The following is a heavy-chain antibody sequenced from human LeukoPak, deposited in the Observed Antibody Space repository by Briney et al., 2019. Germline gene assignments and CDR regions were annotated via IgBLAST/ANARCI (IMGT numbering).Heavy chain of an antibody. CDR1: EFTVSSNF. CDR3: TTGSGSYGHYFDY. J-gene: IGHJ4*02. D-gene: IGHD3-10*01. V-gene: IGHV3-66*01. CDR2: IYAGGTT. Sequence: GGSLRLSCAASEFTVSSNFMSWVRQAPGKGLEWVSLIYAGGTTYYADSVKGRFTISKDNSKNTLFLQMNRLRAEDTAVYYCTTGSGSYGHYFDYWGQGTLVAVSS.